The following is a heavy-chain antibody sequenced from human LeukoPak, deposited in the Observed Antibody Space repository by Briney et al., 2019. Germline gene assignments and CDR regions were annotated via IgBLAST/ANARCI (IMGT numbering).Heavy chain of an antibody. Sequence: GASVKVSCKASGYTFTSYDINWVRQAPGQGLEWMGWMNPNSGNTGYAQKFQSRVTITRNTSISTAYMELSSLRSEDTAVYYCARGNPYYDFWSGHYYYYYYMDVWGKGTTVTVSS. D-gene: IGHD3-3*01. CDR1: GYTFTSYD. CDR3: ARGNPYYDFWSGHYYYYYYMDV. J-gene: IGHJ6*03. CDR2: MNPNSGNT. V-gene: IGHV1-8*03.